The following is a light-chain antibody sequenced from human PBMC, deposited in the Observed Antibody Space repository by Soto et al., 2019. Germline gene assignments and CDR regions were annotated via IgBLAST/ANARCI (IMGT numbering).Light chain of an antibody. Sequence: EIVLTQSPGTLSLSPWERATLSCRASESVSSRYLAWYQQKPGQAPRLLIYDVSSRATGIPDRFSGSGSATDFTLTISRLEPEDFAVYYCQQYGRSPTFGQGTRLEIK. CDR1: ESVSSRY. V-gene: IGKV3-20*01. CDR3: QQYGRSPT. CDR2: DVS. J-gene: IGKJ5*01.